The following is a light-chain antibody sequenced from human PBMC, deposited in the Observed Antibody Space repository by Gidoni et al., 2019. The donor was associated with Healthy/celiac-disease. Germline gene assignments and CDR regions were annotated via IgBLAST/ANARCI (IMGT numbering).Light chain of an antibody. Sequence: EIVLTQFPGTLSLSPGERATLSCRASQSVSSSYLAWYQQKPGQAPRLLIYGASSRATGIPDRFSGSESGTDFTLTISRLEPEDFAVYYCQQYGSSALTFGGGTKVEIK. J-gene: IGKJ4*01. CDR1: QSVSSSY. V-gene: IGKV3-20*01. CDR3: QQYGSSALT. CDR2: GAS.